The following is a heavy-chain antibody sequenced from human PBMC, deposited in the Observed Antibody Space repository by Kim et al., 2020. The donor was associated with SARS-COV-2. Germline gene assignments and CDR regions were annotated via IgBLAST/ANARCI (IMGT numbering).Heavy chain of an antibody. V-gene: IGHV3-11*04. CDR2: ISRGGSTT. D-gene: IGHD5-12*01. CDR3: ARDRVYSGYDTVDY. Sequence: GGSLRLSCAASGFTFSDHYMTWIRQAPGKGLEWISYISRGGSTTQYADSVKGRFTISRDNAKNSLFLQMNSLRGEDTAVYYCARDRVYSGYDTVDYWGQGTLVTVS. J-gene: IGHJ4*02. CDR1: GFTFSDHY.